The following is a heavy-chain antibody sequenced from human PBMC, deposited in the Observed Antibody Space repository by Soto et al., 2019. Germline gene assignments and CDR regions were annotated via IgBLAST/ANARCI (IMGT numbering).Heavy chain of an antibody. J-gene: IGHJ6*02. D-gene: IGHD3-16*01. V-gene: IGHV3-7*03. Sequence: DVQLAESGGGLVQPGGSLRLSCVASGQTFNRYWMSWVRQAPGKGLEWVANIKQDGSEEYYVDSVKGRFTISRDNAKKSLYLKMNSLRAEDTAMYYCGKPHFVSWFFTFSGMAVWGQGTTLTASS. CDR1: GQTFNRYW. CDR3: GKPHFVSWFFTFSGMAV. CDR2: IKQDGSEE.